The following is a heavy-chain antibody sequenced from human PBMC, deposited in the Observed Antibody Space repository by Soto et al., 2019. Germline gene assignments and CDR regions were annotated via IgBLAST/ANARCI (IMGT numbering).Heavy chain of an antibody. CDR1: GYTFTDYH. J-gene: IGHJ4*02. D-gene: IGHD3-3*01. V-gene: IGHV1-2*06. CDR3: ARDGDFWSVDRPKWPSTGFVY. Sequence: ASVKVSCKASGYTFTDYHIHWVRQGAGQGLQWLARINPNTGDTNSAQNFQGRVSVTWDSSTSTAYMELNSLTSDDTAAYYCARDGDFWSVDRPKWPSTGFVYLGQGIFVTGSS. CDR2: INPNTGDT.